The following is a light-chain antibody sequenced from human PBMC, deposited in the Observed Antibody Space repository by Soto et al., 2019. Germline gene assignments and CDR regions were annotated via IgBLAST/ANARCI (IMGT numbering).Light chain of an antibody. CDR1: SGHSSYA. Sequence: QSVLTQSPSASASLGASVKLTCTLSSGHSSYAIAWHQQQPEKGPRYLMKLNSDGSHSKGDGIPDRFSGSSSGAERYLPISSLQSEDEANYYCQTWVTGIYVFGTGTKVTVL. J-gene: IGLJ1*01. V-gene: IGLV4-69*01. CDR3: QTWVTGIYV. CDR2: LNSDGSH.